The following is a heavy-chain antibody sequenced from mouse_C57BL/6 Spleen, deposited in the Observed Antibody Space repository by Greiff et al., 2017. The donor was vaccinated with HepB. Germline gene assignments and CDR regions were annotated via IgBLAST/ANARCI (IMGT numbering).Heavy chain of an antibody. D-gene: IGHD2-12*01. CDR2: INPNNGGT. J-gene: IGHJ4*01. V-gene: IGHV1-18*01. CDR1: GYTFTDYN. Sequence: VQLKESGPELVKPGASVKIPCKASGYTFTDYNMDWVKQSHGKSLEWIGDINPNNGGTIYNQKFKGKATLTVDKSSSTAYMELRSLTSEDTAVYYCARSVYYNYAMDYWGQGTSVTVSS. CDR3: ARSVYYNYAMDY.